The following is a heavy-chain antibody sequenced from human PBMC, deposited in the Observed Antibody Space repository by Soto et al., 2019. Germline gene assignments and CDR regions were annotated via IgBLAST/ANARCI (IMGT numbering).Heavy chain of an antibody. V-gene: IGHV3-30*18. J-gene: IGHJ4*02. CDR1: GSTLSSNG. D-gene: IGHD4-17*01. Sequence: QVQLVESGGGVVQPGRSLKLSCEASGSTLSSNGMHWVRQAPGKGLEWVAVISYDGSNKYYADSVKGRFTISRDNSKNTLYLQMNSLRAEDTAVYYCAKDHLMTTVTTVGYWGQGTLVTVSS. CDR3: AKDHLMTTVTTVGY. CDR2: ISYDGSNK.